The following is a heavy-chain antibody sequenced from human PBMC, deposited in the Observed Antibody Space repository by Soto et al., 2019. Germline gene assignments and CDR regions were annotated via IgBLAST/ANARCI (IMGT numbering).Heavy chain of an antibody. D-gene: IGHD2-2*01. V-gene: IGHV1-24*01. CDR3: ATENIVVVPAAMSSYYYYYMDV. Sequence: QVQLVQSGAEVKKPGASVKVSCKVSGYTLTELSMHWARQAPGKGLEWMGGFDPEDGETIYAQKFQGRVTMTEDTSTDTAYMELSSLRSEDTAVYYCATENIVVVPAAMSSYYYYYMDVWGKGTTVTVSS. CDR1: GYTLTELS. CDR2: FDPEDGET. J-gene: IGHJ6*03.